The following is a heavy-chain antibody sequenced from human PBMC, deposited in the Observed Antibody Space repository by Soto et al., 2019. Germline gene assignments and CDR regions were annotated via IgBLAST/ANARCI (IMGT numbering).Heavy chain of an antibody. CDR1: GASIGTNNW. Sequence: QVQLQESGPGLVEPSGTLSLTCAVSGASIGTNNWWSWVRQPPGKGLEWIGEVYHSGTTNCNPSLKTRVTISIDKSDNQFSLRLTSMTAADTAVYYCAVPGEGDFDYWSQGTLVTVSS. J-gene: IGHJ4*02. CDR3: AVPGEGDFDY. CDR2: VYHSGTT. V-gene: IGHV4-4*02.